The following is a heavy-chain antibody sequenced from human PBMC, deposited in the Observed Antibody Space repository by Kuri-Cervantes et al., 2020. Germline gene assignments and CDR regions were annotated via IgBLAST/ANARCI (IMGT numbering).Heavy chain of an antibody. CDR1: GGSISSYY. D-gene: IGHD2/OR15-2a*01. V-gene: IGHV4-59*01. CDR3: VADSNSFWGY. CDR2: IYYSGST. J-gene: IGHJ4*02. Sequence: GSLRLSCTVSGGSISSYYWSWIRQPPGKGLEWIGYIYYSGSTNYNPSLKSRVTISVDTSKNQFSLKLSSVTAADTAVYYCVADSNSFWGYWGQGTLVTVSS.